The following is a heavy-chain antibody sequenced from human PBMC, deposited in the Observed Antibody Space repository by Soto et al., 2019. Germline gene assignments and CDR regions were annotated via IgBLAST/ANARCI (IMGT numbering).Heavy chain of an antibody. V-gene: IGHV3-30*18. CDR1: GFTFSSYG. CDR2: ISYDGSNK. D-gene: IGHD3-10*01. J-gene: IGHJ4*02. Sequence: QVQLVESGGGVVQPGRSLRLSCAASGFTFSSYGMHWVRQAPGKGLEWVAVISYDGSNKYYADSVKGRFTISRDNSKNTLYLQMNSLRAEDTAVYYCAKALWFGELFPFDYWGQGTLVTVSS. CDR3: AKALWFGELFPFDY.